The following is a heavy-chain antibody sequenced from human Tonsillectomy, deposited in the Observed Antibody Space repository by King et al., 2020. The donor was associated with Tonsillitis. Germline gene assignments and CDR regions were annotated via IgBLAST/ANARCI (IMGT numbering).Heavy chain of an antibody. CDR1: GFTFSRYA. Sequence: VQLVESGGGLVQPGGSLRLSCAASGFTFSRYAMSWVRQAPGKGLEWVSVISGSGGSTYYADSVRGRFTISRDNSKNTLYLQMNSLRAEDTAAYYCAKDFNAFWGGSYYYYYGMDVWGQGTTVTVPS. CDR3: AKDFNAFWGGSYYYYYGMDV. CDR2: ISGSGGST. V-gene: IGHV3-23*04. D-gene: IGHD3-3*01. J-gene: IGHJ6*02.